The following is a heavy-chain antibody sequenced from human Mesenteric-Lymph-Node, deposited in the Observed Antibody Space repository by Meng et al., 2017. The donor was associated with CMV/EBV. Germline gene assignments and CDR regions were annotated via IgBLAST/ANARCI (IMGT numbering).Heavy chain of an antibody. Sequence: SETLSLTCTVSGGSISSYYWSWIRQPPGKGLEWIGYIYYSGSTNYNPSLKSRVTISVDTSKNQFSLKLSSVTAADTAVYYCARDPYGSGSYRTDYYYYYGMDVWGQGTTVTVSS. CDR2: IYYSGST. CDR3: ARDPYGSGSYRTDYYYYYGMDV. D-gene: IGHD3-10*01. J-gene: IGHJ6*02. CDR1: GGSISSYY. V-gene: IGHV4-59*01.